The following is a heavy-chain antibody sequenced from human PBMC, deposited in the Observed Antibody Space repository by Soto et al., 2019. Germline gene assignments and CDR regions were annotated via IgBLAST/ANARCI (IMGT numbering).Heavy chain of an antibody. Sequence: GGSLRLSCAASGFAFSDYGIQWVRQAPCKGLEWVAFIWFDGSKKYYAGSVKGRFTISRDNSKNTLYLQVNSLRAEDTAVYYCASQAFDYWGQGTLVTVSS. V-gene: IGHV3-33*01. CDR2: IWFDGSKK. CDR1: GFAFSDYG. CDR3: ASQAFDY. J-gene: IGHJ4*02.